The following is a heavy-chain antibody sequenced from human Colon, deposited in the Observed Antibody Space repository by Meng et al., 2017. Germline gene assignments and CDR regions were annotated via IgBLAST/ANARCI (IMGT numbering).Heavy chain of an antibody. CDR1: GFTINDYT. J-gene: IGHJ1*01. CDR2: IRGKPYDGTT. D-gene: IGHD6-25*01. Sequence: GESLKISCVASGFTINDYTISWVRQAPGKELEWVGFIRGKPYDGTTDYAASVKGRFTISRDDSKSIAYLQMNSLKSEDTAVYYCARSPAAKYFHHWGQVTLVTVSS. V-gene: IGHV3-49*04. CDR3: ARSPAAKYFHH.